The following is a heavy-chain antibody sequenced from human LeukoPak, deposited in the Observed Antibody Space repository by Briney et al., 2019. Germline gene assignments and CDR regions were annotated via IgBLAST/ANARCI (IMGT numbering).Heavy chain of an antibody. J-gene: IGHJ5*02. Sequence: PGGSLRLSCAASGVTFSSYAMSWVRQAPGKGLEWVSAISGSGSGGSTSYAASMKGPFTIPRDNSKTTLYPKMTSLRAQDTAVYYCAKPLRSSSNWFDPWGQGTLVTVSS. CDR2: ISGSGSGGST. CDR1: GVTFSSYA. D-gene: IGHD6-6*01. V-gene: IGHV3-23*01. CDR3: AKPLRSSSNWFDP.